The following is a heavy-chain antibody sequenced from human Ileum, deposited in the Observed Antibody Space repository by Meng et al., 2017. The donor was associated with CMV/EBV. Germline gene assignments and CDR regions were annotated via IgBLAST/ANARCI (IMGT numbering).Heavy chain of an antibody. V-gene: IGHV3-7*01. D-gene: IGHD3-22*01. Sequence: GGSLSLSCAGSGFTFSRHWMSWVRQAPGKGLEWVANIKEDGSDKYYVDSVKGRFTISRDNAKNSLYLQMNSLRAEDTAVYFCARVARAYYYDNNFYRADFHNYGMDVWGQGTTVTVSS. CDR2: IKEDGSDK. CDR1: GFTFSRHW. J-gene: IGHJ6*02. CDR3: ARVARAYYYDNNFYRADFHNYGMDV.